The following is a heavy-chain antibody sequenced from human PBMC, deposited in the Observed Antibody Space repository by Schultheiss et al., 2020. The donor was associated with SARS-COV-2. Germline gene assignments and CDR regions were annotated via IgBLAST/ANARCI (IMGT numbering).Heavy chain of an antibody. J-gene: IGHJ6*02. Sequence: GGSLRLSCAASGFTFSSYAMSWVRQAPGKGLEWVSAISGSGGSTGYADSVKGRFTISRDNAKNSLYLQMNSLRAEDTALYYCAKDLGKGTRYYYYGMDVWGQGTTVTVSS. CDR1: GFTFSSYA. D-gene: IGHD3-10*01. CDR2: ISGSGGST. CDR3: AKDLGKGTRYYYYGMDV. V-gene: IGHV3-23*01.